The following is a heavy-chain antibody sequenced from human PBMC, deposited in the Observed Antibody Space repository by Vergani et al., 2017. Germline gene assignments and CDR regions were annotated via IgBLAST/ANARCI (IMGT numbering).Heavy chain of an antibody. CDR3: ARGGDYGEKWFDP. J-gene: IGHJ5*02. V-gene: IGHV4-31*03. CDR1: GGSISSGGYY. CDR2: IYYSGGT. Sequence: QVQLQESGPGLVKPSQTLSLTCTVSGGSISSGGYYWSWIRQHPGKGLEWIGYIYYSGGTYYNPSLKSRVTISVDTSKNQFSLKLSSVTAADTAVYYCARGGDYGEKWFDPWGQGTLVTVSS. D-gene: IGHD4-17*01.